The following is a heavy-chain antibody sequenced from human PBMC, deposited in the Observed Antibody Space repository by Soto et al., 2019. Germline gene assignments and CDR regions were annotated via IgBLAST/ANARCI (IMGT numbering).Heavy chain of an antibody. J-gene: IGHJ4*02. CDR2: VSVSGGTT. V-gene: IGHV3-23*01. CDR1: GFMFNNYA. CDR3: AKGLYYYDSSGYRLFDY. Sequence: QPVGSLRLSCAASGFMFNNYAMSWVRQAPGKGLEWVSTVSVSGGTTYYADSLKGRFTISRDNSKKTVYLQMNRLRADDTAIYYCAKGLYYYDSSGYRLFDYWGQGTLVTVSS. D-gene: IGHD3-22*01.